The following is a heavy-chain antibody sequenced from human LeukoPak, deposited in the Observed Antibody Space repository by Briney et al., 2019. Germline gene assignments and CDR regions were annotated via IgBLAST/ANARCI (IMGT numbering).Heavy chain of an antibody. V-gene: IGHV3-23*01. CDR1: GFTLRSYA. CDR2: ISGSGGNT. Sequence: PGGSLRLSCAASGFTLRSYAMSWVRQAPGKGLEWVSTISGSGGNTYYADSVKGRFTISRDNSKNTLYLQMNSLRAEDTAVYYCAILPGGDILTGYPRYYWGQGTLVTVSS. CDR3: AILPGGDILTGYPRYY. J-gene: IGHJ4*02. D-gene: IGHD3-9*01.